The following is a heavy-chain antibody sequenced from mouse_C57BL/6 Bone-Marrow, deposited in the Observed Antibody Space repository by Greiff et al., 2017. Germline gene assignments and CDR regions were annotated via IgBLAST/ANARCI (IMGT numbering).Heavy chain of an antibody. CDR3: ARSTVVSHGDYFDY. Sequence: QVQLQQPGTELVKPGASVKLSCKASGYTFTSYWMHWVKQRPGQGLEWIGNINPSNGGTNYNEKFKSKATLNVDKSSSTAYMQLSSLTSEDSAVYYCARSTVVSHGDYFDYWGQGTTLTVSS. D-gene: IGHD1-1*01. CDR2: INPSNGGT. CDR1: GYTFTSYW. V-gene: IGHV1-53*01. J-gene: IGHJ2*01.